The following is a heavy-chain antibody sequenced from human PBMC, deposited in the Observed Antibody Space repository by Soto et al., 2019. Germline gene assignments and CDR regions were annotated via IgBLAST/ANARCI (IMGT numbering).Heavy chain of an antibody. CDR2: IYPRDSDT. CDR3: ASPLRYDFWSGYVFDY. V-gene: IGHV5-51*01. CDR1: GYSFTTYW. J-gene: IGHJ4*02. D-gene: IGHD3-3*01. Sequence: EVQLVQSGAEVKKPGESLKISCKGSGYSFTTYWIGWVRQMPGKGLEWMGIIYPRDSDTRYCPSFQGQVTISADKSISTAYLQWSSLKASDTAMYYCASPLRYDFWSGYVFDYWGQGTLVTVSS.